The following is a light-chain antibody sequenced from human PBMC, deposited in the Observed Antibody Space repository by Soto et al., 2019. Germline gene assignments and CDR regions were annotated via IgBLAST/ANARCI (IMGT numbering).Light chain of an antibody. CDR1: QSVGKY. V-gene: IGKV3-11*01. J-gene: IGKJ1*01. Sequence: EIVMTQSPATLSLSPGERATLSCRASQSVGKYLVWYQQKPGQAPRLLIYDASNRAPGIPARFSGSGSGTDFTLTISSLEPEDFAVYYCQQYNNWRTFGQGTKVDIK. CDR2: DAS. CDR3: QQYNNWRT.